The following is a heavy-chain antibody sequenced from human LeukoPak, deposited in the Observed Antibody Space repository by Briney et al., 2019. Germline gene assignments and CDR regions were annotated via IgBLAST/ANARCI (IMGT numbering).Heavy chain of an antibody. V-gene: IGHV3-23*01. J-gene: IGHJ5*02. CDR1: GFTFSSYA. Sequence: GGSLRLSCAASGFTFSSYAMSWVPQAPGKGLEWVSATSGSGGSTYYADSVKGRFTISRDNSKNTLYLQMNSLRAEGTAVYYCAKDSGYSYAYNWFDPWGQGTLVTVSS. D-gene: IGHD5-18*01. CDR2: TSGSGGST. CDR3: AKDSGYSYAYNWFDP.